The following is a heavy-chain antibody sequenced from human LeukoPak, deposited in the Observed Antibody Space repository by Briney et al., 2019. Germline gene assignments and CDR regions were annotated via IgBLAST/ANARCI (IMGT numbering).Heavy chain of an antibody. CDR3: ASGANSALWFGELYY. D-gene: IGHD3-10*01. V-gene: IGHV4-31*03. Sequence: PSETLSLTCTVSGGSISSGGYYWSWIRQHPGKGLEWIGYIYYSGSTYYNPSLKSRVTISVDTSKNQFSLKLSSVTAADTAVYYCASGANSALWFGELYYWGQGTLVTVSS. J-gene: IGHJ4*02. CDR1: GGSISSGGYY. CDR2: IYYSGST.